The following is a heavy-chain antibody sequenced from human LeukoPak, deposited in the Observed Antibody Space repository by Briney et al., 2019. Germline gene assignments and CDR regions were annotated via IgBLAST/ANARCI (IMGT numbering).Heavy chain of an antibody. CDR3: ARPPVVGAYYYYYMDV. V-gene: IGHV4-39*01. J-gene: IGHJ6*03. Sequence: SETLSLTCTVSGGSISSSSYYWGWIRQPPGKGLEWIGSIYYSGSTYYNPSLKSRVTISVDTSKNQFSLKLSSVTAADTAVYYCARPPVVGAYYYYYMDVWGKGTTVTVSS. D-gene: IGHD2-15*01. CDR1: GGSISSSSYY. CDR2: IYYSGST.